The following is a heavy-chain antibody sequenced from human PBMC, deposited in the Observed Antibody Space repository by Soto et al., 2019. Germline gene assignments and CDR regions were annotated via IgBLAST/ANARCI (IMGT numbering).Heavy chain of an antibody. V-gene: IGHV1-46*01. CDR1: GYTFTSYW. Sequence: ASVKVSCKASGYTFTSYWMHWMRQAPLQGLEWLGVIKPSGGRTTYAEKFQGRVSMTRDTSTAYMELSRLRSDDTAVYYCARAESYDSSGPGFDYWGQGTLVTVSS. D-gene: IGHD3-22*01. J-gene: IGHJ4*02. CDR3: ARAESYDSSGPGFDY. CDR2: IKPSGGRT.